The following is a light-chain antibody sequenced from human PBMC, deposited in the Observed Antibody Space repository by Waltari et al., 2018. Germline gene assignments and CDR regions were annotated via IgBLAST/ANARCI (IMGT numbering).Light chain of an antibody. CDR3: HQYFAPPYT. J-gene: IGKJ2*01. V-gene: IGKV4-1*01. CDR2: WAP. CDR1: HSLLYYTNNKNY. Sequence: DIVMTQSPDSLTSSLGERATINCKSSHSLLYYTNNKNYISWYQQKPGQAPKLLIYWAPTRDSGVPDRFSGSGSETDFTLTISSLQAEDVAVYHCHQYFAPPYTFGRGTKLEIK.